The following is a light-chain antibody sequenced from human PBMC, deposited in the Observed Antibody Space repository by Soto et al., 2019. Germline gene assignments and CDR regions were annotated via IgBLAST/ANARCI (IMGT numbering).Light chain of an antibody. CDR2: RNN. V-gene: IGLV1-47*01. CDR3: AAWDDSLSGVL. Sequence: QSVLTQPPSASGAPGQRVTISCSGSSSNIGSNYVYWYQQLPGTAPKLLIYRNNQRRSGVPDRFSGSKSGTSVSLAISRLRSEDEANYYCAAWDDSLSGVLFGGGTKLTVL. J-gene: IGLJ2*01. CDR1: SSNIGSNY.